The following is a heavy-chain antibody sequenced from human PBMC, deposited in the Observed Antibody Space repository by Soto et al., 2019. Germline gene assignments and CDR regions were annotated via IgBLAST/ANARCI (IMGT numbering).Heavy chain of an antibody. CDR3: ARAPYGDFCRLDY. V-gene: IGHV4-31*02. CDR2: TYYSGST. J-gene: IGHJ4*02. Sequence: WTWIRQHPGTGLEWIGYTYYSGSTYYDPSLKSRLTMSVDTSKNQFSLNLSSVTAADTAVYYCARAPYGDFCRLDYWGQGTLVTVSS. D-gene: IGHD2-21*02.